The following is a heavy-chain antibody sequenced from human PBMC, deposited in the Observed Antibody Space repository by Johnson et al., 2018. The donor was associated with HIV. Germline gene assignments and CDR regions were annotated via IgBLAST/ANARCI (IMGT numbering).Heavy chain of an antibody. D-gene: IGHD3-10*01. CDR1: GFIFDDYA. J-gene: IGHJ3*02. V-gene: IGHV3-30*18. Sequence: VQLVESGGGVVRPGGSLRLSCTASGFIFDDYAMHWVRQVPGKGLEWVAVISFDGSKKYYVDSVKGRFTISRDNSKNTLYLEMNSLRAEDTAVYYCAKERSYSDAFDIWGQGTMVTVSS. CDR2: ISFDGSKK. CDR3: AKERSYSDAFDI.